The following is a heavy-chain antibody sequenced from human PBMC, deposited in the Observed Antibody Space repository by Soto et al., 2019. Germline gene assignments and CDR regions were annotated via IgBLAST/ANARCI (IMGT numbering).Heavy chain of an antibody. J-gene: IGHJ4*02. D-gene: IGHD5-18*01. CDR3: ARGGPYNYGPRGSRVADF. CDR1: GFTFSDHY. Sequence: EVQLVESGGGLVQPGGSLRLSCSASGFTFSDHYMDWVRQAPGKGLEWVGRIRNQVNSHTTEYAASVRGRFTISRDNAKNTLSLQMSSLRVEDTAMYYCARGGPYNYGPRGSRVADFWGQGTLVTVSS. V-gene: IGHV3-72*01. CDR2: IRNQVNSHTT.